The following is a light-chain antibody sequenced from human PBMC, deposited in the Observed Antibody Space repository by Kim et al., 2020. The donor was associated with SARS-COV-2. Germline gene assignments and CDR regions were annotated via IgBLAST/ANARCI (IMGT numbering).Light chain of an antibody. V-gene: IGKV1-5*03. Sequence: DIQMTQSPSTLSASVGDRVTITCRASQNIGGWLAWYQQKPGKAPKILIYKTSTVENGVPSRFSGSSSGTEFTLTISSLQPDDSATYYCLQYDDESRRFGQGTKVDIK. J-gene: IGKJ1*01. CDR1: QNIGGW. CDR3: LQYDDESRR. CDR2: KTS.